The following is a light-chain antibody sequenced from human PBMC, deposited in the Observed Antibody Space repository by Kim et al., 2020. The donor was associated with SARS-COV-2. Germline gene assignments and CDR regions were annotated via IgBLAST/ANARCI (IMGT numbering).Light chain of an antibody. CDR3: QAWDSSTVV. V-gene: IGLV3-1*01. CDR1: KLGDKY. CDR2: QDS. J-gene: IGLJ3*02. Sequence: SYELTQPPSVSVSPGQTASITCSGDKLGDKYACXYQQKPGQSPVLVIYQDSKRPSGNPERFSGSNSGNTATLTISGTQAMDEADYYCQAWDSSTVVFGGG.